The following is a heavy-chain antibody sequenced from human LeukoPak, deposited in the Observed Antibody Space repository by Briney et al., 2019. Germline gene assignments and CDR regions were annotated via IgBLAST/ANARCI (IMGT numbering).Heavy chain of an antibody. CDR3: ARLRIAAAGTGYYYYYGMDV. Sequence: GGSLRLSCAASGFTLSSYSMNWVRQAPGKGLEWVSSISSSSSSYIYYADSVKGRFTISRDNAKNSLYLQMNSLRAEDTAVYYCARLRIAAAGTGYYYYYGMDVWGKGTTVTVSS. J-gene: IGHJ6*04. CDR2: ISSSSSSYI. CDR1: GFTLSSYS. V-gene: IGHV3-21*01. D-gene: IGHD6-13*01.